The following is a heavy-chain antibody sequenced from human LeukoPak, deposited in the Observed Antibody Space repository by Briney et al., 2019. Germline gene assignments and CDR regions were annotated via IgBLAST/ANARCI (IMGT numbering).Heavy chain of an antibody. CDR2: ISGDGRGT. Sequence: GGSLRLSCAVSGFTFSDFYMSWVRQAPGKGLEWVSTISGDGRGTHYGETVKGRATISRDNSKSTLSLKMNSLTDADTAVYYCARDVGGSHFFGYWGQGILVTVSS. V-gene: IGHV3-23*02. CDR1: GFTFSDFY. CDR3: ARDVGGSHFFGY. D-gene: IGHD1-26*01. J-gene: IGHJ4*02.